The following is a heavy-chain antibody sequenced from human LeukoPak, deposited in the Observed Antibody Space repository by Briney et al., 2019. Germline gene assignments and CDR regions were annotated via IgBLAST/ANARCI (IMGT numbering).Heavy chain of an antibody. CDR2: ISWNSGSI. V-gene: IGHV3-9*01. CDR1: GFTFDNYA. CDR3: AKNYYNSSGYYGPVDY. D-gene: IGHD3-22*01. J-gene: IGHJ4*02. Sequence: PGRSLRLSCAASGFTFDNYAMHCVRQAPGKGLEWVSGISWNSGSIGYADSVKGRFTISRDNAKNSLYLQMNSLRAEDTALYYCAKNYYNSSGYYGPVDYWGQGTLVTVSS.